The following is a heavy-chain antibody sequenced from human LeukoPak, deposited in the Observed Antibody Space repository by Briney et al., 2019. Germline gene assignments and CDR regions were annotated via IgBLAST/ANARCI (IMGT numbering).Heavy chain of an antibody. CDR1: GFTCSSYW. CDR3: ARSNQADDY. J-gene: IGHJ4*02. V-gene: IGHV3-74*01. CDR2: INPGGSSI. Sequence: GGSLRLSCADSGFTCSSYWMQWFRQVPGKGLVWVARINPGGSSITYADSVKGRFTISRDNAKNTLYLQMDSLRAEDTGVYYCARSNQADDYWGQGTLVTVSS. D-gene: IGHD1-14*01.